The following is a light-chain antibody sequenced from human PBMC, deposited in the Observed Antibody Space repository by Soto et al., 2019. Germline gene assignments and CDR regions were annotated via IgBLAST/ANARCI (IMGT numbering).Light chain of an antibody. V-gene: IGLV2-14*01. J-gene: IGLJ1*01. CDR3: SSYSISTAYL. Sequence: QSVLTQPPSASESPGESVTISCTGTSSDVGGYHYVSWYQHHPGRAPKLLIYEVSNRPSGVSYRFSGSKSGNTASLTISGLQAEDEADYFCSSYSISTAYLFGTATKVTV. CDR1: SSDVGGYHY. CDR2: EVS.